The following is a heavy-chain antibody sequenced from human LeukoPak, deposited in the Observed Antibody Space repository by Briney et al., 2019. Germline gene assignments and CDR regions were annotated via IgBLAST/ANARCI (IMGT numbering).Heavy chain of an antibody. J-gene: IGHJ6*03. CDR3: ARAIGAWSYFYYMDV. CDR2: FYYSRGT. V-gene: IGHV4-59*01. CDR1: GDSITSFY. Sequence: PSETLSLTRTVSGDSITSFYWSWIRPSPGKGLEWIGYFYYSRGTTYNPSLRSRATISADTSQNQFSLKLRSVTAADTAVYYCARAIGAWSYFYYMDVWGKGTTVTVSS. D-gene: IGHD6-19*01.